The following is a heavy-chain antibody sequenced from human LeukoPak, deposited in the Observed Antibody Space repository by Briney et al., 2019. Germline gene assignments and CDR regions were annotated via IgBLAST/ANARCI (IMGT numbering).Heavy chain of an antibody. V-gene: IGHV3-21*01. CDR3: ARGYGDPPGDAFDI. CDR2: ISSSSSYI. CDR1: GFTFSSYS. J-gene: IGHJ3*02. D-gene: IGHD4-17*01. Sequence: GGSLRLFCAASGFTFSSYSMNWVRQAPGKGLEWVSSISSSSSYIYYADSVKGRFTISRDNAKNSLYLQMNSLRAEDTAVYYCARGYGDPPGDAFDIWGQGTMVTVSS.